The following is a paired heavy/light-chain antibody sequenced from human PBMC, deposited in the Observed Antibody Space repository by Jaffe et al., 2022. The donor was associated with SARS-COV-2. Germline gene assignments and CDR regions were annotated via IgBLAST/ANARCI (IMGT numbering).Heavy chain of an antibody. Sequence: QVQLQESGPGLVKPSQTLSLTCTVSGGSISSGIYYWSWIRQPAGKELEWIGRIYIGGITNYNPSLKSRVTISVDTSKNQFSLKLNSVTAADTAVYYCAGNRDYYYGIDVWGQGTTVTVSS. CDR1: GGSISSGIYY. CDR3: AGNRDYYYGIDV. V-gene: IGHV4-61*02. J-gene: IGHJ6*02. CDR2: IYIGGIT.
Light chain of an antibody. V-gene: IGKV2-28*01. Sequence: DTVMTQSPLSLPVTPGEPASISCRSSQSLLHSNGYNYLDWYLQKPGQSPQLLIYLGSNRASGVPDRFSGSGSGTDFTLKISRVEAEDVGVYYCMQALQTPPTFGPGTKVDIK. J-gene: IGKJ3*01. CDR3: MQALQTPPT. CDR2: LGS. CDR1: QSLLHSNGYNY.